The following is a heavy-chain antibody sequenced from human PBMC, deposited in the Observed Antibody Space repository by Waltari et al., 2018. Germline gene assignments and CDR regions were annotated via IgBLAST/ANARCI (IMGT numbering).Heavy chain of an antibody. Sequence: EVQLVESGGGLIQPGGSLRLSCAASGFTVSSNYMTWVRQAPGKGPGWVSCIYSDGTTDCADSVKGRFTISRDKSKNTLYLQMNSRRAEDTAVYYCARDRYDSSGPTAYGMDVWGQGTTVTVSS. CDR3: ARDRYDSSGPTAYGMDV. V-gene: IGHV3-53*01. D-gene: IGHD3-22*01. CDR1: GFTVSSNY. CDR2: IYSDGTT. J-gene: IGHJ6*02.